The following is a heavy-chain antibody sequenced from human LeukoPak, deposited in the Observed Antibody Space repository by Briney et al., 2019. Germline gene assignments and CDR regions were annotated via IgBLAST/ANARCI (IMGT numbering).Heavy chain of an antibody. D-gene: IGHD1-26*01. J-gene: IGHJ4*02. CDR2: IYSSGTT. CDR3: ARDVTGGSYFDY. V-gene: IGHV4-31*03. CDR1: GASINSGGDY. Sequence: RTSQTLSLTCTVSGASINSGGDYWSWIRQLPGKGLAWIGYIYSSGTTYYPPSLKSRVTMSVDTSKNQFSLKLISVTAADTAVYYCARDVTGGSYFDYWGQGTLVTVSS.